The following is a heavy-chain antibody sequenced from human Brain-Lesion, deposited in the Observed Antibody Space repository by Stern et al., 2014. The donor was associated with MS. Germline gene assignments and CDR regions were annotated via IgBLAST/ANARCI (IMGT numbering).Heavy chain of an antibody. Sequence: VQLVQSGPGLVKPSETLSLTCSISGGSVSSNRYYWGWIRQPPGKGLEWIGLIYYSGATFYNPSLKSRVSISMDTSKTHFSRSLSSVTAADTAVYYCGRAGLDDTFDVWGQGTMVTVSS. D-gene: IGHD3/OR15-3a*01. V-gene: IGHV4-39*02. CDR3: GRAGLDDTFDV. J-gene: IGHJ3*01. CDR1: GGSVSSNRYY. CDR2: IYYSGAT.